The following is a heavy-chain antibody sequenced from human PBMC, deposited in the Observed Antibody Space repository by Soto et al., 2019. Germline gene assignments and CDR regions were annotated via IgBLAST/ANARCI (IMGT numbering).Heavy chain of an antibody. CDR2: ISAYNGNT. Sequence: ASVKVSCTASGYTFTSYGISWVRQAPGQGLEWMGWISAYNGNTNYAQKLQGRVTMTTDTSTSTAYMELRSLRSDDTAVYYCATADPRALAPYYFDYWGQGTLVTVSS. V-gene: IGHV1-18*01. CDR3: ATADPRALAPYYFDY. CDR1: GYTFTSYG. J-gene: IGHJ4*02.